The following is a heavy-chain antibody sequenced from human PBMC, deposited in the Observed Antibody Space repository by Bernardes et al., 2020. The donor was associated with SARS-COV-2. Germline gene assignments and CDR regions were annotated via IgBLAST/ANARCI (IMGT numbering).Heavy chain of an antibody. CDR2: INHAGNT. V-gene: IGHV4-34*01. CDR3: ARASPSYRGYDSP. D-gene: IGHD5-12*01. J-gene: IGHJ5*02. Sequence: ATLSLTCAVYGGSLSSHYWNWIRQPPGKGLEWIGEINHAGNTNYNPSLKSRVTISVDTSKNQFSLKLSSVTAADTAVYYCARASPSYRGYDSPWGQGTLVTVSS. CDR1: GGSLSSHY.